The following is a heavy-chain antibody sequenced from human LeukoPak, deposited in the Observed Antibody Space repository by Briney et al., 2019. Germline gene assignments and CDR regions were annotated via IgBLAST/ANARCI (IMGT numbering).Heavy chain of an antibody. Sequence: GGSLRLSCAASGFMFTSYWMSWVRQAPGKGLEWVANINQDGSAKYYVDSVKGRFTISRDNAKNSLYLQMNSLRAEDTAVYYCARWAGAILTDYWGQGTLVTVSS. CDR2: INQDGSAK. D-gene: IGHD1-26*01. J-gene: IGHJ4*02. CDR3: ARWAGAILTDY. V-gene: IGHV3-7*01. CDR1: GFMFTSYW.